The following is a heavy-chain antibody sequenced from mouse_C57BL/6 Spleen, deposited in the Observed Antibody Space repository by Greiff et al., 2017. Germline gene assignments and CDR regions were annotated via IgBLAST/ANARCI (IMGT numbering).Heavy chain of an antibody. Sequence: EVQLVESGPGLVKPSQSLSLTCSVTGYYITSGYYWNWIRQFPGNKLEWMCYISYDGSTKYNPSLKNRTSITRDTSKNQFFLKVNTVTTEDTATYNCAREVYYGKWIGWYFDVWGTGTTVTVSA. CDR2: ISYDGST. CDR1: GYYITSGYY. J-gene: IGHJ1*03. D-gene: IGHD2-1*01. CDR3: AREVYYGKWIGWYFDV. V-gene: IGHV3-6*01.